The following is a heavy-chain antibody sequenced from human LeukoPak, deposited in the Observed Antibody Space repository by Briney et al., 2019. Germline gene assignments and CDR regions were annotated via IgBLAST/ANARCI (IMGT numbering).Heavy chain of an antibody. J-gene: IGHJ5*02. D-gene: IGHD6-13*01. V-gene: IGHV3-49*03. CDR1: GFTFGDYA. CDR3: TRAYTQLGFDP. CDR2: ISSKAYGGTT. Sequence: PGRSLRLSCTASGFTFGDYAMSWFRQAPGKGLEWVGFISSKAYGGTTEYAASVKGRFTISRDDSKSIAYLQMNSLKTEDTAVYYCTRAYTQLGFDPWGQGTLVTVSS.